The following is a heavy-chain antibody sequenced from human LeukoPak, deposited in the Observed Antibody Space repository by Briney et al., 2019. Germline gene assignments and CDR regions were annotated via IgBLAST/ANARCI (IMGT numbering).Heavy chain of an antibody. V-gene: IGHV3-21*01. CDR3: ARDANYAGNSGSLDY. Sequence: TGGSLRLSCAASGFTFSDYWMHWVRQAPGKGLEWVSVITSSSTYIYYADSVKGRFTISRDNAKNSLYLQMNSLRAEDTAVYYCARDANYAGNSGSLDYWGQGSLVTVSS. CDR1: GFTFSDYW. J-gene: IGHJ4*02. CDR2: ITSSSTYI. D-gene: IGHD4-23*01.